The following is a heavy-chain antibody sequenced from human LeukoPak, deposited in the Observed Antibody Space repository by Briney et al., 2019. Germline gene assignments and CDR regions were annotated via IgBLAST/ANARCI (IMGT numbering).Heavy chain of an antibody. CDR2: IYYNGDT. CDR3: ARLVSTGSGDRFDY. CDR1: GVSIWSSSYY. Sequence: SETLSLTCAVSGVSIWSSSYYWGWVRHPPGKGLEWIGHIYYNGDTHYNPSLKSRVTMSVDRSNNHFSLNLTSVTATDTAVYYCARLVSTGSGDRFDYWSQGTLVPVSS. V-gene: IGHV4-39*02. D-gene: IGHD3-10*01. J-gene: IGHJ4*02.